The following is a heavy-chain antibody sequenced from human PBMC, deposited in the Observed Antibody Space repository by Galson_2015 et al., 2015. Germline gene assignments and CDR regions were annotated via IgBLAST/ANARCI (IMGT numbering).Heavy chain of an antibody. J-gene: IGHJ4*02. Sequence: ETLSLTCAVYGGSFSGYYWSWIRQPPGKGLEWIGEINHSGSTNYNPSLKSRVTISVDTSKNQFSLKLSSVTAADTAVYYCARGAPWLRFLGLAERPLDYWGQGTLVTVSS. V-gene: IGHV4-34*01. CDR1: GGSFSGYY. CDR3: ARGAPWLRFLGLAERPLDY. CDR2: INHSGST. D-gene: IGHD5-12*01.